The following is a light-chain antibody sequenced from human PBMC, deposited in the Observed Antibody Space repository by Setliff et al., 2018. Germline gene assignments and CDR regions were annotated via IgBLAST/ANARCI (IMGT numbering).Light chain of an antibody. CDR2: DND. CDR3: GTWDSSLSGGLYV. CDR1: SSNVGNNY. V-gene: IGLV1-51*01. Sequence: QSVLTQPPSVSAAPGQKVTISCSGSSSNVGNNYVSRYQQLPGTTPKLVIYDNDKRPSGIPDRFSGSKSGTSATLGITGLQTEDEADYYCGTWDSSLSGGLYVFGSGTKVTVL. J-gene: IGLJ1*01.